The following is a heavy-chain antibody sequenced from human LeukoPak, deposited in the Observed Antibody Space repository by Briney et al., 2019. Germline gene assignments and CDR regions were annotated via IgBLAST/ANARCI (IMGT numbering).Heavy chain of an antibody. CDR2: IYTSGST. J-gene: IGHJ4*02. V-gene: IGHV4-59*10. CDR1: GGSFSGYY. Sequence: SETLSLTCAVYGGSFSGYYWSWIRQPAGKGLEWIGRIYTSGSTNYNPSLKSRVTMSVDASKNQFSLKLSSVTAADTAVYYCAINYYDTRKPWDWGQGTLVTVSS. D-gene: IGHD3-22*01. CDR3: AINYYDTRKPWD.